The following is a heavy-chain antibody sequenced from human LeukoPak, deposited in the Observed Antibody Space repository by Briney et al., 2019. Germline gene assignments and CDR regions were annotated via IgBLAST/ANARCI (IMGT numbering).Heavy chain of an antibody. Sequence: PGRSLRLSCAASGFTFSSYAMHWVRQATGKGLEWAASITYDGSTENYADSVKGRFTISRDNSKNTLYLEMNSLGPEDTAIYYCAREKRGGYYPGYWGQGTLVTVSS. CDR3: AREKRGGYYPGY. CDR2: ITYDGSTE. V-gene: IGHV3-30-3*01. J-gene: IGHJ4*02. CDR1: GFTFSSYA. D-gene: IGHD3-3*01.